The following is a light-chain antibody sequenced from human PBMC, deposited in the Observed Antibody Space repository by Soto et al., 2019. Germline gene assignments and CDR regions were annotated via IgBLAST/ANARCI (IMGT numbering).Light chain of an antibody. J-gene: IGKJ2*01. Sequence: DIQMTQSPSTLSASVGDRVTITCRASQSISSWLAWYQQKAGKAPKLLIYDASSLESGVPSRFSGSGSGTEFTLTISSLQPEDFATYYCQQLNSHPRTFGQGTKLEIK. V-gene: IGKV1-5*01. CDR2: DAS. CDR3: QQLNSHPRT. CDR1: QSISSW.